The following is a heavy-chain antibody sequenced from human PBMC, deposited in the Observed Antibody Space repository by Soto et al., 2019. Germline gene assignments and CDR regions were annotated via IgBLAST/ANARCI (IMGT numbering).Heavy chain of an antibody. J-gene: IGHJ4*02. Sequence: QITLKESGPTLVKPTQTLTLTCTFSGFSLSTRGVAVGWFRQPPGKALEWLALIYWDEDKWYSPSLKSRLTTTADTSKNQAVLPATTMDPVDTATYYCAHRTRGYAYYGDDWGQGTLVTVSS. CDR3: AHRTRGYAYYGDD. V-gene: IGHV2-5*02. CDR1: GFSLSTRGVA. D-gene: IGHD5-12*01. CDR2: IYWDEDK.